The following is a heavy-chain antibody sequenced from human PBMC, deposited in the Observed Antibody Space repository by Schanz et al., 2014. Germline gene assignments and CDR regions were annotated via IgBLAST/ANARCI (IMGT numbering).Heavy chain of an antibody. Sequence: QVQLQESGPGLVEPSQTLSLTCTVSGDSISSAYWSWIRQHPGKGLEWIGFIYYRGNTYYNPSLKRRGCISPDPSKTQFFLNLNSLTAADTAVDYCASVAEPGWIDPWGKGTLVTVSS. D-gene: IGHD1-26*01. J-gene: IGHJ5*02. CDR3: ASVAEPGWIDP. CDR1: GDSISSAY. V-gene: IGHV4-31*10. CDR2: IYYRGNT.